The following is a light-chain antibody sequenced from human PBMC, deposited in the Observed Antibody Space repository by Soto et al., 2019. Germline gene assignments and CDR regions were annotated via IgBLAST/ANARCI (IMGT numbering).Light chain of an antibody. Sequence: EIVVTQSPATLSVSPGDRATLSCRASQSVGSNLAWYQQKPGQAPRLLIYGASTRVTGIPARFSGSGSGTEFTLTISSLQSEDFAVYYCQQYKKWPRTFGHGTKVDIK. CDR1: QSVGSN. CDR3: QQYKKWPRT. J-gene: IGKJ1*01. V-gene: IGKV3-15*01. CDR2: GAS.